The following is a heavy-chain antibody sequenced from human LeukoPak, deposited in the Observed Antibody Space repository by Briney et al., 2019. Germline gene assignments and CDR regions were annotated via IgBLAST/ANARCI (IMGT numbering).Heavy chain of an antibody. CDR3: ARFGYCSSTSCPLDAFDI. J-gene: IGHJ3*02. V-gene: IGHV4-59*01. CDR1: GGSISSYY. Sequence: PSETLSLTCTVSGGSISSYYWSWIRQPPGKGLEWIGYIYCSGSTNYNPSLKSRVTISVDTSKNQFSLKLSSVTAADTAVYYCARFGYCSSTSCPLDAFDIWGQGTMVTVSS. D-gene: IGHD2-2*03. CDR2: IYCSGST.